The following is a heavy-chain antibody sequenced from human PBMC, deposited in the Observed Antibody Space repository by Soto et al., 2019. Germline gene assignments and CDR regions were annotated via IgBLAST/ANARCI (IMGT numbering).Heavy chain of an antibody. Sequence: PSETLSLTCAVYGASLSDNYCNWLRQPPGKGLEWIGEINHSGNTNYNPSLRSRVTISIETSKNQLSLNLRSVSAADTAVYYCARGRGEFYXWGQGTPVTVSX. CDR2: INHSGNT. J-gene: IGHJ5*02. CDR3: ARGRGEFYX. CDR1: GASLSDNY. V-gene: IGHV4-34*01.